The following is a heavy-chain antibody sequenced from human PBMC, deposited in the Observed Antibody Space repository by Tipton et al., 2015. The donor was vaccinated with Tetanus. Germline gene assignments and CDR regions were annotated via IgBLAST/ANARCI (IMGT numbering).Heavy chain of an antibody. CDR3: ARDSGLWFGETDY. CDR1: GFTFSMHP. J-gene: IGHJ4*02. D-gene: IGHD3-10*01. V-gene: IGHV3-7*01. Sequence: SLRLSCTTSGFTFSMHPMHWVRQAPGKGLEWVANIKQDGSEKYYVDSVKGRFTISRDNAKNSLYLRMNSLRAEDTAVYYCARDSGLWFGETDYWGQGTLVTVSS. CDR2: IKQDGSEK.